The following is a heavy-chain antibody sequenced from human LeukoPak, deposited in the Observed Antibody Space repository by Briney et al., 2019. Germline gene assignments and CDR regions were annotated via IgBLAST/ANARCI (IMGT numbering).Heavy chain of an antibody. J-gene: IGHJ4*02. V-gene: IGHV3-21*01. CDR1: GFTFSSYS. Sequence: GGSLRLSCAASGFTFSSYSMNWVRQAPGKGLEWVSSISSSSYIYYADSVKGRFTISRDNAKNSLYLQMNSLRAEDTAVYYCARAGYCSGGSCETIDYWGQGTLVTVSS. CDR3: ARAGYCSGGSCETIDY. D-gene: IGHD2-15*01. CDR2: ISSSSYI.